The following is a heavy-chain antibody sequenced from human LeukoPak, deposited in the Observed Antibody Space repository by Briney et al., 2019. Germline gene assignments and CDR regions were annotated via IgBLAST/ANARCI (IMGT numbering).Heavy chain of an antibody. J-gene: IGHJ4*02. D-gene: IGHD3-10*01. CDR2: IYYSGST. CDR1: GGSISRYY. CDR3: ARDSRAMVRGGGFDY. V-gene: IGHV4-59*01. Sequence: KPSETLSLTCTVSGGSISRYYWSWIRQPPGKGLEWIGYIYYSGSTNYNPSLKSRVTISVDTSKNQFSLKLSSVTAADTALYYCARDSRAMVRGGGFDYWGQGTLVTVSS.